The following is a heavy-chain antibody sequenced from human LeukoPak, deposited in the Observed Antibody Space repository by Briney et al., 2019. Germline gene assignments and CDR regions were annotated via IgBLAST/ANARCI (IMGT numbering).Heavy chain of an antibody. J-gene: IGHJ4*02. CDR3: ARGTTWIQLWPQRLQLRYFDY. CDR2: IYYSGST. CDR1: GGSISSSSYY. V-gene: IGHV4-39*07. Sequence: SETLSLTCTVSGGSISSSSYYWGWIRQPPGKGLEWIGSIYYSGSTYYNPSLKSRVTISVDTSKNQFSLKLSSVTAADTAVYYCARGTTWIQLWPQRLQLRYFDYWGQGTLVTVSS. D-gene: IGHD5-18*01.